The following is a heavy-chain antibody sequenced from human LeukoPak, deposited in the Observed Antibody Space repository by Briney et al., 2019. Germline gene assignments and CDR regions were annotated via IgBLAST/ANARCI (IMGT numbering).Heavy chain of an antibody. CDR3: ATYTHWVAGDV. D-gene: IGHD3-16*01. CDR1: GFTFSDSW. CDR2: MNQDGSAK. J-gene: IGHJ6*02. Sequence: AALRLSCAASGFTFSDSWMSCVRQAPGKGLEWVANMNQDGSAKGYVDSVKGRFTIFRDNARNSLYLQMSSLRPEDTAVYYCATYTHWVAGDVWGQGTTVTVSS. V-gene: IGHV3-7*01.